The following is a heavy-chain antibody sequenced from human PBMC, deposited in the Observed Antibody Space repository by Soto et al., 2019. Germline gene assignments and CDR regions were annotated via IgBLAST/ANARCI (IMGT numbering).Heavy chain of an antibody. CDR2: IDWDDAK. D-gene: IGHD3-3*01. CDR3: ARMIFGRTGEYYFDY. V-gene: IGHV2-70*17. J-gene: IGHJ4*02. Sequence: ESGPTLVNPTQTLTLTCTFSGFSLSTSRMSVAWIRQPPGKALEWLARIDWDDAKFFNTSLKTRLTVSKDTSKNQVVLALTNMDPVDSCIYYCARMIFGRTGEYYFDYWGQGILVTVSS. CDR1: GFSLSTSRMS.